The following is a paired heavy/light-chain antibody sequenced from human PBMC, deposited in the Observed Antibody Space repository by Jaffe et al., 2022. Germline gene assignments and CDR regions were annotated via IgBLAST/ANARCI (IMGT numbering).Light chain of an antibody. V-gene: IGLV2-23*01. CDR2: EAG. Sequence: QSALTQPASVSGSPGQSITISCTGTSSDIGSYNLVSWFQQHPGKVPKLIIYEAGKRPSGVSDRFSGSKSGNTASLTISGLQAEDEGDYYCCSYAGGSTFWVFGGGTKLTVL. CDR1: SSDIGSYNL. J-gene: IGLJ3*02. CDR3: CSYAGGSTFWV.
Heavy chain of an antibody. V-gene: IGHV4-38-2*01. CDR2: VYHSGNT. J-gene: IGHJ3*02. Sequence: QVQLQESGPGLVEPSETLSLTCVVSDFAISNGFYWGWIRQPPGKGLEWIASVYHSGNTFYNPSLKSRVTMSVDTSKNQFSLKLTSVTAADTAIYYCARQRPDTLDIWGQGTMVTVSS. CDR1: DFAISNGFY. CDR3: ARQRPDTLDI.